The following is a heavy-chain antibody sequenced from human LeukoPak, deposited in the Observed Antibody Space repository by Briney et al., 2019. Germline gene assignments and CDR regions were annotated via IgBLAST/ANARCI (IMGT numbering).Heavy chain of an antibody. D-gene: IGHD5-18*01. CDR2: IDSSSRYI. CDR1: GFTFSSYN. Sequence: GGSLRLSCAASGFTFSSYNMDWVRQAPGKGLEWVSFIDSSSRYIYQADSVKGRFTISRDNAKSSVFLQMNSLRAEDTAVYYCARSARDSEYTNMDYWGQGTLVTVSS. CDR3: ARSARDSEYTNMDY. J-gene: IGHJ4*02. V-gene: IGHV3-21*01.